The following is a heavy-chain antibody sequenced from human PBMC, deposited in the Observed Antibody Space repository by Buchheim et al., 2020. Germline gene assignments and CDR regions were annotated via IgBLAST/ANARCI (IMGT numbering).Heavy chain of an antibody. Sequence: QVQLVESGGGVVQPGRSLRLSCAASGFTFSSYGMHWVRQAPGKGLEWVAVISYDGSNKYYADSVKGRLTISRDNSKNTLYLQMNSLRAEDTAVYYCAKVHGYYDSSGYTPFDYWGQGTL. J-gene: IGHJ4*02. CDR3: AKVHGYYDSSGYTPFDY. D-gene: IGHD3-22*01. V-gene: IGHV3-30*18. CDR1: GFTFSSYG. CDR2: ISYDGSNK.